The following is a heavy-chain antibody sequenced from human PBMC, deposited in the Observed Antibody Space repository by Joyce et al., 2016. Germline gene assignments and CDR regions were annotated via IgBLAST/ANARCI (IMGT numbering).Heavy chain of an antibody. CDR2: ITHIGDT. CDR3: ARAYTSAWFTWFDP. D-gene: IGHD6-13*01. Sequence: QVHLQQWGAGLLKPSETLYLTCAVNGGSFSGWSWAGIRQPPGTGREWIGAITHIGDTNYHPPLTSRVTISVDTSKNQFSLNLTSVTAAYTGFYYCARAYTSAWFTWFDPWGQGTLVTVSS. CDR1: GGSFSGWS. V-gene: IGHV4-34*01. J-gene: IGHJ5*02.